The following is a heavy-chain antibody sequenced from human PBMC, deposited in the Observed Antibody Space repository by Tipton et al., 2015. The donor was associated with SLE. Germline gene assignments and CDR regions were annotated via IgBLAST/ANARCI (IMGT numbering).Heavy chain of an antibody. D-gene: IGHD1-26*01. Sequence: SLRLSCAASGFTFSRYDMHWVRQAAGKGLEWVAVIWYDGSNKYYADSVKGRFTISRDNSKNTLYLQMNSLRVEDTAVYYCARDTHSGSRADHWGQGTMVTVSS. V-gene: IGHV3-33*08. J-gene: IGHJ3*01. CDR3: ARDTHSGSRADH. CDR2: IWYDGSNK. CDR1: GFTFSRYD.